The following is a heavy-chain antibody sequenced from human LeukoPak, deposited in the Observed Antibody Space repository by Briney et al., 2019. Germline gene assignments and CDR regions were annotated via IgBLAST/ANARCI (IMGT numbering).Heavy chain of an antibody. CDR1: GFTFSNYA. Sequence: GGSLRLSCAASGFTFSNYAMSWVRQAPGKGLEWVSAITGSGGTTYYADSAKGRFTISRDNSKNTVYLQMNSLRAEDTAVYYCANGPDKYGIKAYADFWGQGTLVTVSS. CDR2: ITGSGGTT. CDR3: ANGPDKYGIKAYADF. V-gene: IGHV3-23*01. J-gene: IGHJ4*02. D-gene: IGHD2-8*01.